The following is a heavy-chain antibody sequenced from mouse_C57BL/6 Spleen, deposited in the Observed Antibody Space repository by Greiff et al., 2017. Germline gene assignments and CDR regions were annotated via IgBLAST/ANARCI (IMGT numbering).Heavy chain of an antibody. J-gene: IGHJ3*01. D-gene: IGHD2-4*01. Sequence: QVQLQQSGAELVKPGASVKISCKASGYAFSSYWMNWVKQRPGKGLEWIGQIYPGDGDTNYNGTFKGKVTLTADKSTSTAYMQLSSLTSEDSAVYFFARRDYYDYDGRFAYWGQGTLVTVSA. CDR3: ARRDYYDYDGRFAY. CDR2: IYPGDGDT. CDR1: GYAFSSYW. V-gene: IGHV1-80*01.